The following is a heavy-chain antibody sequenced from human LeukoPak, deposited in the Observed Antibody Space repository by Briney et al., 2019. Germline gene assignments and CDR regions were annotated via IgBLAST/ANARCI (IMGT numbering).Heavy chain of an antibody. Sequence: ASVKVSCKASGYTFTGYYMHWVRQAPGQGLEWMGWINPNSGGTNYAQKFQGRVTMTRDTSISAAYMELSRLRSDDTAVYYCARDLNLAYCGGDCLNAQDYWGQGTLVTVSS. V-gene: IGHV1-2*02. CDR3: ARDLNLAYCGGDCLNAQDY. J-gene: IGHJ4*02. D-gene: IGHD2-21*01. CDR2: INPNSGGT. CDR1: GYTFTGYY.